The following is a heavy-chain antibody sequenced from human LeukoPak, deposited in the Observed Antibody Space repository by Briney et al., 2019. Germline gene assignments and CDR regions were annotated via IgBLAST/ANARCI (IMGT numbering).Heavy chain of an antibody. CDR1: GYSFTSYW. J-gene: IGHJ4*02. D-gene: IGHD2-2*01. CDR3: ARRGYCSSTSCYPLDY. CDR2: IYPGDSDT. Sequence: GESPKISCKGSGYSFTSYWTGWVRQMPGKGLEWMGIIYPGDSDTRYSPSFQGQVTISADKSISTAYLQWSSLKASDTAMYYCARRGYCSSTSCYPLDYWGQGTLVTVSS. V-gene: IGHV5-51*01.